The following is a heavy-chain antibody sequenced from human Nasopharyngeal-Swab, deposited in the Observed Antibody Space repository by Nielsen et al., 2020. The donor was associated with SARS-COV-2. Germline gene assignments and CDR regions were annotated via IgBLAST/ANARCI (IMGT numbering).Heavy chain of an antibody. D-gene: IGHD6-19*01. Sequence: GESLKISCAASGFTFSSYSMNWVRQAPGKGLEWVSSISSSSSYIYYADSVKGRFTTSRDNAKNSRYLQMNSLRAEDTAVYYCARDPTYSSGCSYDAFYIWGQGTMVTVSS. J-gene: IGHJ3*02. CDR2: ISSSSSYI. CDR3: ARDPTYSSGCSYDAFYI. CDR1: GFTFSSYS. V-gene: IGHV3-21*01.